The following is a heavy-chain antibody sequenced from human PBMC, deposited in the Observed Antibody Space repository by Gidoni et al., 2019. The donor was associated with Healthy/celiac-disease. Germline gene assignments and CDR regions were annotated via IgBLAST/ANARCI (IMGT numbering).Heavy chain of an antibody. CDR3: AKAPRGYDFPYYFDY. CDR1: GFTFSSYA. V-gene: IGHV3-23*01. D-gene: IGHD5-12*01. CDR2: ISGSGGST. Sequence: EVQLLESGGGWVQPGGSLRRSGAASGFTFSSYAMSWVRQAPGKGLEWVSAISGSGGSTYYADSVKGRCTISRDNSKNTMYLQMNSLSAEDTAVYYCAKAPRGYDFPYYFDYWGQGTLVTVSS. J-gene: IGHJ4*02.